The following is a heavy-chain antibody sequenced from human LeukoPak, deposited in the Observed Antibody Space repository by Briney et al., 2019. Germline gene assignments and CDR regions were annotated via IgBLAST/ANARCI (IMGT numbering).Heavy chain of an antibody. J-gene: IGHJ4*02. CDR1: GGSISSYY. Sequence: SETLSLTCTVSGGSISSYYWSWIRQPAGKGLEWMGCIYTSGSTNYNPPLKSRVTMSVDTSKNQFSLKLSSVTAADTAVYYCARDRYSGSYPLDYWGQGTLVTVSS. V-gene: IGHV4-4*07. CDR3: ARDRYSGSYPLDY. CDR2: IYTSGST. D-gene: IGHD1-26*01.